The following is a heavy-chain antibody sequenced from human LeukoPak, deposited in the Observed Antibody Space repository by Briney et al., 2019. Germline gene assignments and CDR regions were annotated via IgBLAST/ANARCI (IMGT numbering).Heavy chain of an antibody. J-gene: IGHJ4*02. D-gene: IGHD1-26*01. V-gene: IGHV3-21*01. CDR3: ARDRGGSYLGGFDY. CDR1: GFTFSSYS. CDR2: ISSSSSNI. Sequence: GGSLRLSCAASGFTFSSYSMNWVRQAPGKGLEWVSSISSSSSNIYYADSMKGRFTISRDNAKNSLYLQMNSLRAEDTAVYYCARDRGGSYLGGFDYWGQGTLVTVSS.